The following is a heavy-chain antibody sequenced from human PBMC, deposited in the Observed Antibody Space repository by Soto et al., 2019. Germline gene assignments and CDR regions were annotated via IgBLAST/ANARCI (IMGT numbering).Heavy chain of an antibody. D-gene: IGHD5-18*01. Sequence: EVQLVESGGGLVQPGGSLRLSCAASGFSFTSYSMNWVRQAPGKGLEWIAFISTTSRTIYYADSVKGRFTISRDNGKPSLYLRMNSLRDEDTAVYYCARAQYSYDAFDIWGLGTRVTVSS. CDR1: GFSFTSYS. V-gene: IGHV3-48*02. CDR2: ISTTSRTI. J-gene: IGHJ3*02. CDR3: ARAQYSYDAFDI.